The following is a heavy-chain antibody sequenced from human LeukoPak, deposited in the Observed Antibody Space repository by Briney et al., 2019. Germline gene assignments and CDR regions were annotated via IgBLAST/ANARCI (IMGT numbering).Heavy chain of an antibody. CDR2: MNPNSGVT. CDR3: ARMNRLSSSSSIDWFDP. J-gene: IGHJ5*02. Sequence: ASVKVSCKASGYTFNAYDINWVRQATGQGLEWMGWMNPNSGVTDYAQKIEGRLTLTRDTSINTAYMELSSLTSEDTAVYYCARMNRLSSSSSIDWFDPWGQGTLVTVSS. V-gene: IGHV1-8*02. D-gene: IGHD6-6*01. CDR1: GYTFNAYD.